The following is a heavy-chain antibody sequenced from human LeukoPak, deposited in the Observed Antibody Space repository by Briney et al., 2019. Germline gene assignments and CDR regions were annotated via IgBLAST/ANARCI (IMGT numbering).Heavy chain of an antibody. D-gene: IGHD2-21*02. CDR1: GFNFSNYD. V-gene: IGHV3-30*02. Sequence: PGGSLRLSCAASGFNFSNYDMHWVRQAPGKGLEWVAFIRYDGSDKYYADSVKGRFTISRDNSKNTLYLQMNGVRTDDTAVYYCAKGDTSWGQGTLVTVSS. CDR3: AKGDTS. CDR2: IRYDGSDK. J-gene: IGHJ5*02.